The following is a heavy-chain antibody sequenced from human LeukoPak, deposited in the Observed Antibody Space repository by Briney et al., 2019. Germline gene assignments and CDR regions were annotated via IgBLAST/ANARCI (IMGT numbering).Heavy chain of an antibody. CDR3: AREGGYY. D-gene: IGHD3-16*01. CDR2: IKQDGSEK. V-gene: IGHV3-7*01. J-gene: IGHJ4*02. CDR1: GFTFSSNW. Sequence: PGGSLRLSCAASGFTFSSNWMSWVRQAPGKGLEWVANIKQDGSEKYYVDSVKGRFTISRDNAKNSLYLQMNSLRAEDTAVYYCAREGGYYWGQGTLVTVSS.